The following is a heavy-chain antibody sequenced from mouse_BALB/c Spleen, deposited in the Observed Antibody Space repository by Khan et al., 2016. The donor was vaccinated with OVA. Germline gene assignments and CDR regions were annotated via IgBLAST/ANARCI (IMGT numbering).Heavy chain of an antibody. D-gene: IGHD2-10*01. J-gene: IGHJ4*01. CDR3: ARPPYFSYVMVY. CDR1: GYTFTNFG. CDR2: INTYTGEP. V-gene: IGHV9-3-1*01. Sequence: QIQLVQSGPELKKPGETVKISCKASGYTFTNFGMNWVKQAPGKGLKWMGWINTYTGEPTYADDFKGRFAFSLETSASTAYLQINNLKNEDTATYFCARPPYFSYVMVYWGQGTSFTVSS.